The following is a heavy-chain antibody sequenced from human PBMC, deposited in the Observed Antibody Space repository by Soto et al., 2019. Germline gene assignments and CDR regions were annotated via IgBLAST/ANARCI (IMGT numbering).Heavy chain of an antibody. CDR3: AREACSGGSCSTGFGYYYGMDG. J-gene: IGHJ6*01. D-gene: IGHD2-15*01. V-gene: IGHV3-33*01. CDR2: IWYDGSNI. Sequence: GGSLRLSCAASGFTFSGYGMHLVCQDPGKVLEWVAVIWYDGSNIYYADSVKGGFTIARENSKNTLYLQMNILRDEDKAVYSCAREACSGGSCSTGFGYYYGMDGWRQQTTVTVAS. CDR1: GFTFSGYG.